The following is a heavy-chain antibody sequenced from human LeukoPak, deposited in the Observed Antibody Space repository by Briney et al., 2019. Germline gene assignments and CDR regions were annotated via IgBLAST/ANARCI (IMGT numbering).Heavy chain of an antibody. J-gene: IGHJ4*02. CDR2: IYSGDIT. CDR3: ARDLGYCTNAVCHTRFDY. CDR1: GFSVSNNY. V-gene: IGHV3-53*01. Sequence: GGSLRLSCAASGFSVSNNYMSWVRQAPGKGLEWVSVIYSGDITYYTDSVKGRFTISRDNSKNTLYLQMNSLRAEDTAVYYCARDLGYCTNAVCHTRFDYWGQGTLVAVSS. D-gene: IGHD2-8*01.